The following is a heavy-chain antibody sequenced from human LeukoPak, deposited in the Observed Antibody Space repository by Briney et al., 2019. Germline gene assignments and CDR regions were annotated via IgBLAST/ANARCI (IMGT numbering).Heavy chain of an antibody. CDR2: INHSGST. D-gene: IGHD4-17*01. CDR3: ARGVTTVTTPYYYYYYYYMDV. Sequence: SETLSLTRAVYGGSFSGYYWSWIRQPPGKGLEWIGEINHSGSTNYNPSLKSRVNISVDASKNQFSLKLSSVNAADTAVYYCARGVTTVTTPYYYYYYYYMDVWGKGTTVTVSS. V-gene: IGHV4-34*01. CDR1: GGSFSGYY. J-gene: IGHJ6*03.